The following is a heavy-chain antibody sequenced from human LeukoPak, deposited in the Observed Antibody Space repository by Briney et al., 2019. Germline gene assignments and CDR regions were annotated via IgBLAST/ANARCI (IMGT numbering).Heavy chain of an antibody. CDR1: RFTFNTEW. V-gene: IGHV3-15*01. J-gene: IGHJ4*02. CDR2: IKTKPYGGTT. CDR3: TSDQNDI. D-gene: IGHD3-9*01. Sequence: GGSLRLSCAASRFTFNTEWMRWLRQAPGRGLEWVGRIKTKPYGGTTDYAAPVKGTFTISRDDSKNTMYLQMNSLKSDYTARYYYTSDQNDIWGQGTLVTVSS.